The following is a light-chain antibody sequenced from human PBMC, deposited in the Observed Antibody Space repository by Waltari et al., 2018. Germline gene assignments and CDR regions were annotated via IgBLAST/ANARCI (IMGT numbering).Light chain of an antibody. CDR2: LGS. V-gene: IGKV2-28*01. Sequence: DIVMTQSPLSLPVTPGEPASISCRSSQSLLHSNGYNYLDWYLQKPGQSPQLLIYLGSNRASGVPDRFSGSGSGTDFTLKISAVEAEDVAVYYCMQRSFWPQTFGQGTKVEIK. J-gene: IGKJ1*01. CDR1: QSLLHSNGYNY. CDR3: MQRSFWPQT.